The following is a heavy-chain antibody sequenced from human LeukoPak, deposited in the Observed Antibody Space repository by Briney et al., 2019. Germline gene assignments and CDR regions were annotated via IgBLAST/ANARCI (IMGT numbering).Heavy chain of an antibody. CDR1: GFTFSSYA. V-gene: IGHV3-30*04. J-gene: IGHJ6*02. CDR3: ASPGYSSGWYGVEYYYYGMDV. D-gene: IGHD6-19*01. Sequence: QSGGPLRLSCAVSGFTFSSYAMHWVRQAPGKGLEWVAVISYDGSNKYYADSVKGRFTISGDNSKNTLYLQMNSLRAEDTAVYYCASPGYSSGWYGVEYYYYGMDVWGQGTTVTVSS. CDR2: ISYDGSNK.